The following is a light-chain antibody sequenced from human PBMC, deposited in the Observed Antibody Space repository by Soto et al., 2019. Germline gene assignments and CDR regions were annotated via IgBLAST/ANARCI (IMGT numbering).Light chain of an antibody. Sequence: QSALTQPRSVSGSPGQSVTISCTGTSSDVGGYKYVSWYQQHPGKAPKVMIHDVSERPSGVPDRFTGSKSGNTASLTISGLQAEDEAYYYCCSYAGSYTLVFGGGTKVTVL. V-gene: IGLV2-11*01. CDR3: CSYAGSYTLV. CDR2: DVS. CDR1: SSDVGGYKY. J-gene: IGLJ2*01.